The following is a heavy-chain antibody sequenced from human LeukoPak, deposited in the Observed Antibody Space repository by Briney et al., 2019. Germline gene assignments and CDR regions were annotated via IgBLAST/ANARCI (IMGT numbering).Heavy chain of an antibody. CDR2: ISSSSSYI. D-gene: IGHD4-23*01. Sequence: SGGSLRLSCAASGFTFSSYSMNWVRQAPGKGLEWVSSISSSSSYIYYADSVKGRFTISRDNAKNSLYLQMNSLRAEDTAVYYCARDSVDYYYGMDVWGQGTTVTVSS. V-gene: IGHV3-21*01. CDR3: ARDSVDYYYGMDV. J-gene: IGHJ6*02. CDR1: GFTFSSYS.